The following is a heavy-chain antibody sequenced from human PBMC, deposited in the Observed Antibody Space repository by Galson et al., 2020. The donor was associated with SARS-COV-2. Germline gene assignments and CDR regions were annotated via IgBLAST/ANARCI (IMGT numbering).Heavy chain of an antibody. CDR2: IYYSGST. Sequence: ASETLSLTCTVSGGSISSYYWSWIRQPPGKGLEWIGYIYYSGSTNYNPSLKSRVTISVDTSKNQFSLKLSSVTAADTAVYYCARAGAYDYVWGSYRLDWFDPWGQGTLVTVSS. D-gene: IGHD3-16*02. CDR3: ARAGAYDYVWGSYRLDWFDP. V-gene: IGHV4-59*01. CDR1: GGSISSYY. J-gene: IGHJ5*02.